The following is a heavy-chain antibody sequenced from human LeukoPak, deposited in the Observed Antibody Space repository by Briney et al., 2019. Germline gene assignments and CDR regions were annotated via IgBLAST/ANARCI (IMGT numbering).Heavy chain of an antibody. CDR1: GFTFDDYG. V-gene: IGHV3-20*04. CDR3: ARDPVTTGGYDPRFDY. D-gene: IGHD5-12*01. CDR2: INWNGGST. Sequence: GGSLRLSCAASGFTFDDYGMSWVRQAPGKGLEWVSGINWNGGSTGYADSVKGRFTISRDNAKNSLYLQMSSLRAEDTALYYCARDPVTTGGYDPRFDYWGQGTLVTVSS. J-gene: IGHJ4*02.